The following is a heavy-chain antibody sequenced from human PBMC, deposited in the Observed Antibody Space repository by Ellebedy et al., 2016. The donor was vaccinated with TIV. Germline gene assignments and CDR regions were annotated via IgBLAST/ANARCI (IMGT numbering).Heavy chain of an antibody. Sequence: PGGSLRLSCATSGFNLRSFWMSWVRQAPGKGLEWVANVKEDGNEQYYVDSVKGRFTISRDNAKNSLYLQMNSLRAEDTAVYYCVRDIFTAPGYGMDVWGQGTTVTVS. J-gene: IGHJ6*02. D-gene: IGHD1-14*01. CDR2: VKEDGNEQ. V-gene: IGHV3-7*03. CDR3: VRDIFTAPGYGMDV. CDR1: GFNLRSFW.